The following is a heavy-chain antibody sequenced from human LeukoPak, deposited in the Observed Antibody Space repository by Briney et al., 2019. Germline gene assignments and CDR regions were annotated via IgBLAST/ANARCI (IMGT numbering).Heavy chain of an antibody. D-gene: IGHD6-13*01. CDR2: INHSGST. V-gene: IGHV4-34*01. CDR3: ARGYYSSSWYRSYYYGMGV. J-gene: IGHJ6*02. Sequence: SETLSLTCAVYGGSFSGYYWSWIRQPPGKGLEWIGEINHSGSTNYNPSLKSRVTISVDTSKNQFSLKLSSVTAADTAVYYCARGYYSSSWYRSYYYGMGVWGQGTTVTVSS. CDR1: GGSFSGYY.